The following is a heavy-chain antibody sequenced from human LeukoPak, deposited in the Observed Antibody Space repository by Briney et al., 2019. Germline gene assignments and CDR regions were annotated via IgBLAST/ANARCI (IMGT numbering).Heavy chain of an antibody. V-gene: IGHV1-18*01. CDR1: GYTFTSYG. J-gene: IGHJ3*02. Sequence: GASVKVSCKASGYTFTSYGISWVRQAPGQGLEWMGWISAYNGNTNYAQKLQGRVTMTTDTSTSTAYMELRSLRSDDTAVYYCARDHRYYYDSSGYQDAFDIWGQGTVVTVSS. CDR3: ARDHRYYYDSSGYQDAFDI. D-gene: IGHD3-22*01. CDR2: ISAYNGNT.